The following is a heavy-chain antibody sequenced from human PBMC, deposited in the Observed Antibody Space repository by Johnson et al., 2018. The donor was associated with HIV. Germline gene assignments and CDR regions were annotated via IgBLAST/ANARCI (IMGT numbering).Heavy chain of an antibody. Sequence: QVQLVESGGGVVRPGGSLRLSCAASGFTFSRYGMHWVRQAPGKGLEWVAVIWYDGSNKNYTESVKGRFSISRDNSRNTLYLQMNSLRAEDTAVYYCARDRSDMIPTQGPEDAFDIWGQGTLVTVSS. V-gene: IGHV3-33*08. J-gene: IGHJ3*02. CDR2: IWYDGSNK. CDR3: ARDRSDMIPTQGPEDAFDI. CDR1: GFTFSRYG. D-gene: IGHD3-22*01.